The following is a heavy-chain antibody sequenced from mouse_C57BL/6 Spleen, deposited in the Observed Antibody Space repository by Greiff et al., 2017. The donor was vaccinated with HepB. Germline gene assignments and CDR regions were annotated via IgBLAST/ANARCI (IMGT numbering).Heavy chain of an antibody. CDR2: ISDGGSYT. CDR1: GFTFSSYA. V-gene: IGHV5-4*01. CDR3: ARDSGTGFAY. J-gene: IGHJ3*01. Sequence: VQLQQSGGGLVKPGGSLKLSCAASGFTFSSYAMSWVRQTPEKRLEWVATISDGGSYTYYPDNVKGRFTISRDNAKNNLYLQMSHLKSEDTAMYYCARDSGTGFAYWGQGTLVTVSA. D-gene: IGHD4-1*01.